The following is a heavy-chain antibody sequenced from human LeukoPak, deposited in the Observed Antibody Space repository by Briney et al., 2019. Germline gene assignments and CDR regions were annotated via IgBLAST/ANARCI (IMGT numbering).Heavy chain of an antibody. D-gene: IGHD3-3*01. V-gene: IGHV4-59*08. CDR3: ARGLRFLEWLPRSYYYYGMDV. J-gene: IGHJ6*02. CDR2: IYYSGST. Sequence: SETLSLTCTVSGGSISSYYWSWIRQPPGKGLEWIGYIYYSGSTNYNPSLKSRVTISVDTSKNQFSLKLSSVTAADTAVYYCARGLRFLEWLPRSYYYYGMDVWGQGTTVTVSS. CDR1: GGSISSYY.